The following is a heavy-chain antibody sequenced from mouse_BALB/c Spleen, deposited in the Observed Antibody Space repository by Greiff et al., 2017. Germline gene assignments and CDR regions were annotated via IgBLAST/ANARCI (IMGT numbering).Heavy chain of an antibody. CDR2: INPSSGYT. CDR1: GYTFTSYT. CDR3: ARWYYGYYAMDY. V-gene: IGHV1-4*01. Sequence: QVQLKQSGAELARPGASVKMSCKASGYTFTSYTMHWVKQRPGQGLEWIGYINPSSGYTNYNQKFKDKATLTADKSSSTAYMQLSSLTSEDSAVYYCARWYYGYYAMDYWGQGTSVTVSS. J-gene: IGHJ4*01. D-gene: IGHD1-2*01.